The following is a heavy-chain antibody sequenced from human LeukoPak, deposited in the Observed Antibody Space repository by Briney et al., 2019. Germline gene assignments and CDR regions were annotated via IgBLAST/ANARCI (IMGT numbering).Heavy chain of an antibody. D-gene: IGHD3-22*01. J-gene: IGHJ2*01. V-gene: IGHV1-69*04. Sequence: ASVKVSCKASGGTFSSYAISWVRQAPGQGLEWMGRIIPILGIANYAQKFQGRVTITADKSTSTAYMELSSLRSEDTAVYYCARYLGHSSGHYGSIYWYFDLWGRGTLVTVSS. CDR2: IIPILGIA. CDR3: ARYLGHSSGHYGSIYWYFDL. CDR1: GGTFSSYA.